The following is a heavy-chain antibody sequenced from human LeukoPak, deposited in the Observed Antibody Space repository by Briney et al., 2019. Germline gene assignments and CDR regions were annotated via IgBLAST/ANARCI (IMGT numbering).Heavy chain of an antibody. CDR3: ARRTTVTWIYFDY. Sequence: PSETLSLTXTVSGVSISSAAYYWGWVRQPPGKGLEWIGSIFYTGSTHYNPSLNSRVTMSIATSKNQFSLKLTSVTAADTAVYYCARRTTVTWIYFDYWGQRALVTVSS. J-gene: IGHJ4*02. V-gene: IGHV4-39*01. D-gene: IGHD4-11*01. CDR2: IFYTGST. CDR1: GVSISSAAYY.